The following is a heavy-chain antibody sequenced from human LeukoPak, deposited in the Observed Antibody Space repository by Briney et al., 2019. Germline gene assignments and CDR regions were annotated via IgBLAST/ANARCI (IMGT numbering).Heavy chain of an antibody. J-gene: IGHJ4*02. V-gene: IGHV1-2*02. CDR1: GYTFTVYY. CDR2: INPNSGGT. CDR3: ARDEGYYGAPLFDY. D-gene: IGHD4/OR15-4a*01. Sequence: ASVKVSCKASGYTFTVYYIHWVRQAPGQGLEWMGWINPNSGGTNYAQNLQGRVTMTTDTSTSTAYMELRSLRSDDTAVYYCARDEGYYGAPLFDYWGQGTLVTVSS.